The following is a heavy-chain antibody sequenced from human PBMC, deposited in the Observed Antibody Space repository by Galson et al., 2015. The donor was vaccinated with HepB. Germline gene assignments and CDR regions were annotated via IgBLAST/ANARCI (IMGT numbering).Heavy chain of an antibody. D-gene: IGHD3-22*01. J-gene: IGHJ1*01. CDR3: ARDKGAYYDSSGWEYFQH. CDR2: ISYDGSNK. V-gene: IGHV3-30*04. CDR1: GFTFSSYA. Sequence: SLRLSCAASGFTFSSYAMHWVRQAPGKGLEWVAVISYDGSNKYYADSVKGRFTISRDNSKNTLYLQMNSLRAEDTAVYYCARDKGAYYDSSGWEYFQHWGQGTLVTVSS.